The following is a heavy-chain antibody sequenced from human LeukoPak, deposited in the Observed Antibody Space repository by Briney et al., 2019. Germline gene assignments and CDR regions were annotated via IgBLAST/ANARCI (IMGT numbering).Heavy chain of an antibody. J-gene: IGHJ5*02. CDR3: ARGPRNDP. D-gene: IGHD1-14*01. CDR1: GYPFTTYE. Sequence: ASVKDSCKTSGYPFTTYEINWVRQAAGRGLEWMGWVHPDTGYADYAQKFRGRVTMTSDTSISTAYMELSSLRSDDTAVYFCARGPRNDPWGQGTLVTVSS. CDR2: VHPDTGYA. V-gene: IGHV1-8*01.